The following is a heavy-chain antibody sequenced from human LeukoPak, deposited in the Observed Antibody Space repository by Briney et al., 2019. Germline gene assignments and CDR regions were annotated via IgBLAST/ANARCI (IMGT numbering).Heavy chain of an antibody. D-gene: IGHD6-13*01. CDR2: ISYDGSNK. V-gene: IGHV3-30*18. CDR1: GFTFSSYG. J-gene: IGHJ4*02. CDR3: AKDRSSSWTWTIDH. Sequence: PGGSLRLSCAASGFTFSSYGMHWVRQAPGKGLEWVALISYDGSNKYYADSVKGRFTISRDNSKNTLYLQMNSLRAEDTAVYYCAKDRSSSWTWTIDHWGQGTLVTVSS.